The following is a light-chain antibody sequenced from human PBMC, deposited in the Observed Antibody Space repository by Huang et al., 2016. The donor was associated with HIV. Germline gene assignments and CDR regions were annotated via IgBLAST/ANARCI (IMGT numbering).Light chain of an antibody. CDR1: QSVTNF. CDR3: QQRNDWPPYT. J-gene: IGKJ2*01. Sequence: EVVLTQSPATLSLSPGERATLSCRASQSVTNFLAWYQQKPGQPPRLRIYYASTRAAGIPPRFSGSGSGTDFTLTISSLEPEDFAVYYCQQRNDWPPYTFGQGTRLEIK. V-gene: IGKV3-11*01. CDR2: YAS.